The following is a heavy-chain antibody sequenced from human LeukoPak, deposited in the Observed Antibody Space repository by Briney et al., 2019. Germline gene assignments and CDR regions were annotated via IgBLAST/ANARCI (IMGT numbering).Heavy chain of an antibody. CDR3: ARDLGWGSYTDH. V-gene: IGHV3-74*01. Sequence: GGSLRLSCAASGFTFSSSWMHWVRQAPGKGLVWVSRINSDGSTRSYADSVKGRFTISRDNAKNTPYLQMNSLRAEDTAVYYCARDLGWGSYTDHWGQGTLVTVSS. J-gene: IGHJ4*02. CDR1: GFTFSSSW. CDR2: INSDGSTR. D-gene: IGHD3-16*01.